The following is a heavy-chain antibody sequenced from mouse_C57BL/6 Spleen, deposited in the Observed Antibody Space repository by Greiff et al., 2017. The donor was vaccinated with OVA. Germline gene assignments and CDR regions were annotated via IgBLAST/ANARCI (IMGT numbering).Heavy chain of an antibody. CDR1: GYSFTSYY. J-gene: IGHJ3*01. Sequence: QVQLQQSGPELVKPGASVKISCKASGYSFTSYYIHWVKQRPGQGLEWIGWIYPGSGNTKYNEKFKGKATLTADTSSSTAYMQLSSLTSEDSAVYYCAGVYYDYAWFAYWGQGTLVTVSA. D-gene: IGHD2-4*01. V-gene: IGHV1-66*01. CDR3: AGVYYDYAWFAY. CDR2: IYPGSGNT.